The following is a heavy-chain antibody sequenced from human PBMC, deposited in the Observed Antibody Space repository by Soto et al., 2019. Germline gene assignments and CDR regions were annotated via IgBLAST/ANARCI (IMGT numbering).Heavy chain of an antibody. CDR3: ARSYCADSVSCNWFDP. Sequence: QVQLQESGPGLVKSSETLSLTCSVSGDSSSTYYWGWIRQPPGKGLEWIGYSNYSGRSNHNPSLKSRLSIAEDASKNQVSLKLTSVSAADTAVYYCARSYCADSVSCNWFDPWGQGTLVVVSS. J-gene: IGHJ5*02. CDR2: SNYSGRS. D-gene: IGHD2-8*01. CDR1: GDSSSTYY. V-gene: IGHV4-59*01.